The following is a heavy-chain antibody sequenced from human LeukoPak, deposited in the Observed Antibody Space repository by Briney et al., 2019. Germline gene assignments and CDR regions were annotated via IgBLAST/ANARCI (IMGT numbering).Heavy chain of an antibody. Sequence: SVKVSCKASGGTFSSYAISWVRQAPGQGLEWVGGIIPIFGTANYAQKFQGRVTITTDESTSTAYMELSSLRSEDTAVYYCARGQYQLLYHALFDYWGQGTLVTVSS. CDR3: ARGQYQLLYHALFDY. CDR2: IIPIFGTA. CDR1: GGTFSSYA. J-gene: IGHJ4*02. V-gene: IGHV1-69*05. D-gene: IGHD2-2*02.